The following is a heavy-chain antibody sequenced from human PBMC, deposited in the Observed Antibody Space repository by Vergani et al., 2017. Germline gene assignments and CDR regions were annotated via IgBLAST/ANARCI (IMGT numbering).Heavy chain of an antibody. Sequence: QVQLQESGPGLVKPSETLSLTCTVSGGSISSYYWSWIRQPPGKGLEWIGYIYYSGSTNYNPSLKSRVTISVDTSKNQFSLKLSSVTAADTAVYYCANLAQNGMDVWGQGTTVTVSS. J-gene: IGHJ6*02. CDR2: IYYSGST. CDR1: GGSISSYY. V-gene: IGHV4-59*01. CDR3: ANLAQNGMDV. D-gene: IGHD5-12*01.